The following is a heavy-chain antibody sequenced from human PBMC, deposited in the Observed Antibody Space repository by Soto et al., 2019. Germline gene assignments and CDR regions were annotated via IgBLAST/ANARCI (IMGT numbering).Heavy chain of an antibody. J-gene: IGHJ4*02. CDR3: AKGGYPNVYGDYFFDY. CDR2: ISYDGSNK. Sequence: QVQLVESGGGVVQPGRSLRLSCAASGFTFSSYGMHWVRQAPGKGLEWVAVISYDGSNKYYADSVKGRFTISRDNSKNTLDLQMNSLSAEDTAVYYCAKGGYPNVYGDYFFDYWGQGTLVTVSS. D-gene: IGHD4-17*01. V-gene: IGHV3-30*18. CDR1: GFTFSSYG.